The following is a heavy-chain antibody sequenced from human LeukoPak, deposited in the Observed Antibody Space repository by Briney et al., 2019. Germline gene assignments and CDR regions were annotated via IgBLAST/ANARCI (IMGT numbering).Heavy chain of an antibody. CDR3: ARNLGVEAFDI. Sequence: SETLSLTCTVSGGSISSSSYHWGWIRQPPGKGLEWIASIYYSGSTYYNPSLKSRVTISVDTSKNQFSLKLSSVTAADTAVYYCARNLGVEAFDIWGQGTMVTVSS. V-gene: IGHV4-39*01. J-gene: IGHJ3*02. CDR1: GGSISSSSYH. D-gene: IGHD1-7*01. CDR2: IYYSGST.